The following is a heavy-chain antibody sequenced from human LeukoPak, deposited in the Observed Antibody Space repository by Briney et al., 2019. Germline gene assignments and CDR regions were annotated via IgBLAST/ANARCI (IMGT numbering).Heavy chain of an antibody. J-gene: IGHJ4*02. CDR2: ISSSSSYI. Sequence: GGSLRLSCAASGFTFSSYSMNWVRQAPGKGLEWVSSISSSSSYIYYADSVKGRFTISRDNAKNSLYLQMNSLRAEDTAVYYCARDFIDSPYDFWSGPYYFDCWGQGTLVTVSS. CDR1: GFTFSSYS. V-gene: IGHV3-21*01. D-gene: IGHD3-3*01. CDR3: ARDFIDSPYDFWSGPYYFDC.